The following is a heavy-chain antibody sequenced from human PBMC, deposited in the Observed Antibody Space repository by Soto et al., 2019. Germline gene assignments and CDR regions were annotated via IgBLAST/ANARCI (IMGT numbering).Heavy chain of an antibody. D-gene: IGHD4-4*01. J-gene: IGHJ4*01. CDR3: SQDLIDYSNSCFDY. CDR1: GFSFSNYA. Sequence: GGSLRLSCATSGFSFSNYAMSWVRQAPGKGLEWVAAITSVGYTYYVDSLKGRFTISRDNSKNTLYLHMNSLRAEDTAVYYCSQDLIDYSNSCFDYWGQGTLVTVSS. CDR2: ITSVGYT. V-gene: IGHV3-23*01.